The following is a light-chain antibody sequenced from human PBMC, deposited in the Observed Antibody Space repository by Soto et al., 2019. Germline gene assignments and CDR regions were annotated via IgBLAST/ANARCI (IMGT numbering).Light chain of an antibody. CDR2: GAS. CDR1: QSVRSN. J-gene: IGKJ2*01. CDR3: QQYNNWPPMYT. Sequence: EIVMTQSPATLSVSPGERVTLSCRASQSVRSNLAWYQQKPGQAPRLIIYGASTRATGLPARFSGSGSGTEFTLTISSLQSDDLAVYYCQQYNNWPPMYTFGQGTKLEIK. V-gene: IGKV3-15*01.